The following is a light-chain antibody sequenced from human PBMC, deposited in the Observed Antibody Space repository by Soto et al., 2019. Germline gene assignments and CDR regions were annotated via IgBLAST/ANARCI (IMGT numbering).Light chain of an antibody. CDR3: QQSYSPPPIT. V-gene: IGKV1-39*01. Sequence: DIQMTQSPSSLSASVGDRVTITCRASQGIRSGLGWYQQKPGKAPQLLIYAASTLQRGVPSRFSGSGSGTDFTLTIGSLQPEDSATYYCQQSYSPPPITFGQGTRLEIK. CDR2: AAS. J-gene: IGKJ5*01. CDR1: QGIRSG.